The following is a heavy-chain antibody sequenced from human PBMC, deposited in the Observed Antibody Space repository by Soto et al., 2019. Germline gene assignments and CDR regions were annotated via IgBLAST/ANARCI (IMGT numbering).Heavy chain of an antibody. CDR1: GFTFSSYN. CDR3: ARVAYYYDSSGYFY. CDR2: ISSSGSTI. D-gene: IGHD3-22*01. Sequence: GSLRLSCAASGFTFSSYNMNWVRQAPGKGLEWVSYISSSGSTIYYADSVKGRFTISRDNAKNSLYLQMNSLRAEDTAVYYCARVAYYYDSSGYFYWGQGTLVTVSS. J-gene: IGHJ4*02. V-gene: IGHV3-48*01.